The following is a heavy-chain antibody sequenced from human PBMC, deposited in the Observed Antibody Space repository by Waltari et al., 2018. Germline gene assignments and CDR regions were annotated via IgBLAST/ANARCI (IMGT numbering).Heavy chain of an antibody. V-gene: IGHV1-69*04. CDR1: GGTFSSYA. Sequence: QVQLVQSGAEVKKPGSSVKVSFKASGGTFSSYAISWVRQARGQGVEWMGWIIPILGIANYAQKFQGRVTITADESTSTAYMELSSLRSEDTAVYYCARSETYCGGDCYPVGYFQHWGQGTLVTVSS. D-gene: IGHD2-21*01. CDR2: IIPILGIA. CDR3: ARSETYCGGDCYPVGYFQH. J-gene: IGHJ1*01.